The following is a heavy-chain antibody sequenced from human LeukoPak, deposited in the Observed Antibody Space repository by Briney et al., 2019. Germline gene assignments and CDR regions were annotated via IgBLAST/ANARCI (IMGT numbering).Heavy chain of an antibody. D-gene: IGHD4-23*01. V-gene: IGHV4-34*01. Sequence: SETLSLTCVVDTGSLATHCTSSDSQSAGKGLEWIGEVNHRGTTNYNPSLKSRVTISVDTSKNQYFLKLTSVTAADTAVYYGAKRPGSVLTLPYYFDFWGQGTLVTVSS. CDR2: VNHRGTT. CDR1: TGSLATHC. J-gene: IGHJ4*02. CDR3: AKRPGSVLTLPYYFDF.